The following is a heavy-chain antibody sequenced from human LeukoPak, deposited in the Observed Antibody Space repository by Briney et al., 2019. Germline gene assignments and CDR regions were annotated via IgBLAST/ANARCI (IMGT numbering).Heavy chain of an antibody. CDR3: ARHGSSWSRIDY. Sequence: SQTLSLTCTVSGGSISSGDYYWSWIRQPPGKGLEWIGYIYYSGSTYYNPSLKSRVTISVDTSKNQFSLNLSSVTAADTAVYHCARHGSSWSRIDYWGQGTLVTVSS. CDR1: GGSISSGDYY. D-gene: IGHD6-13*01. J-gene: IGHJ4*02. V-gene: IGHV4-30-4*01. CDR2: IYYSGST.